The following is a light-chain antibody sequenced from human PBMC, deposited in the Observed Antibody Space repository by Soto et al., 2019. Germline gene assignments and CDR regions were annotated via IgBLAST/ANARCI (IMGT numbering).Light chain of an antibody. CDR2: TAS. CDR1: QGISSY. V-gene: IGKV1-9*01. CDR3: QQLNSYPFT. J-gene: IGKJ3*01. Sequence: DIQLTQSPSFLSASVGDRVTITCRASQGISSYLAWYQQKPGKAPKLLIYTASTLQSGVPSRFSGSRSGTEFTVTISSLQPEDFATYYFQQLNSYPFTFGPGTKVDIK.